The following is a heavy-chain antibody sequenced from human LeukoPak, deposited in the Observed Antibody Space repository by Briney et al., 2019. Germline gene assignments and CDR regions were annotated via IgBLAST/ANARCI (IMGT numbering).Heavy chain of an antibody. V-gene: IGHV3-11*01. CDR2: ISSSGSTI. CDR3: ARVPPIAAAGMSPLFDY. D-gene: IGHD6-13*01. Sequence: GGSLRLPCAASGFTFSDYYMSWIRQAPGKGLEWVSYISSSGSTIYYADSVKGRFTISRDNAKNSLYLQMNSLRAEDTAVYYCARVPPIAAAGMSPLFDYWGQGTLVTVSS. CDR1: GFTFSDYY. J-gene: IGHJ4*02.